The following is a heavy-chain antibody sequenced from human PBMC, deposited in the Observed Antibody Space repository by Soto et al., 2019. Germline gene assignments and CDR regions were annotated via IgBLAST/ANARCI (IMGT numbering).Heavy chain of an antibody. Sequence: QVQLQQWGAGLLKPSETLSLTCAVYGGSFSGYYWSWIRQPPGKGLEWIGEINHSGSTNYNPSLKSRVTISVHTSKNQFSLKLSSVTAADTAVYYCARDRLVVVAATQKSLDYWGQGTLVTVSS. V-gene: IGHV4-34*01. J-gene: IGHJ4*02. CDR2: INHSGST. CDR1: GGSFSGYY. CDR3: ARDRLVVVAATQKSLDY. D-gene: IGHD2-15*01.